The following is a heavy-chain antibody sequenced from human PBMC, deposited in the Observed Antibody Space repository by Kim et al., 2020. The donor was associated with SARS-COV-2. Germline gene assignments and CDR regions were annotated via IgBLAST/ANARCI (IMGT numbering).Heavy chain of an antibody. CDR2: TSTSGDST. Sequence: GGSLRLSCAASGFTFINYAMNWVRQAPGKGLEWVSGTSTSGDSTYYADSVKGRFTISRDNSRNTIYLQMNGLEAEDTAIYYCAKTGDISGYYMDYWGQGTLVTVSS. D-gene: IGHD3-22*01. CDR1: GFTFINYA. CDR3: AKTGDISGYYMDY. V-gene: IGHV3-23*01. J-gene: IGHJ4*02.